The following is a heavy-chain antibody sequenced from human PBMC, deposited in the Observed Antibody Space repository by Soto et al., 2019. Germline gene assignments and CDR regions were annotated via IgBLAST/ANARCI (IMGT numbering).Heavy chain of an antibody. CDR3: AKDRDYPRDYFHY. V-gene: IGHV3-23*01. J-gene: IGHJ4*02. CDR1: GFTLGRYG. Sequence: EVQLLESGGGLVQPGGSLRLSCAASGFTLGRYGMSWVRQAPGKGLEWVSVVSPNGQGIYYADSVRGRFTISRDFSKNTVFLHMDSLRAEDTAVYYCAKDRDYPRDYFHYWGQGTLVTVSS. D-gene: IGHD3-10*01. CDR2: VSPNGQGI.